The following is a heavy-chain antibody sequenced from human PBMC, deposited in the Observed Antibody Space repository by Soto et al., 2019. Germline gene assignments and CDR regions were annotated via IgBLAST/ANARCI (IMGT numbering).Heavy chain of an antibody. CDR1: GGPINSPDYY. D-gene: IGHD6-13*01. V-gene: IGHV4-30-4*01. Sequence: QVQLQESGPGLVKPSQTLSLTCNVSGGPINSPDYYWTWIRQSPGKGLEWIGYLYFNGGTQYNPSLRTPISMSLDTSYKHGSMKMRAVTGADTAVYYCARGISKYSSWYEPHSWFDAWVQGALVTVSS. CDR2: LYFNGGT. CDR3: ARGISKYSSWYEPHSWFDA. J-gene: IGHJ5*02.